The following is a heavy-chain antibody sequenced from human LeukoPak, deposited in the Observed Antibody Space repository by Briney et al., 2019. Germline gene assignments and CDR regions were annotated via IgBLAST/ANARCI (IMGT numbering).Heavy chain of an antibody. CDR2: IYYSGST. V-gene: IGHV4-30-4*01. Sequence: SETLSLTCTVSGGSISSGDYYWSWIRQPPGKGLEWIGYIYYSGSTYYNPSLKSRVTISVDTSKNQFSLKLSSVTAADTAVYYCARHFYDILTGFDYWGQGTLVTVSS. J-gene: IGHJ4*02. D-gene: IGHD3-9*01. CDR3: ARHFYDILTGFDY. CDR1: GGSISSGDYY.